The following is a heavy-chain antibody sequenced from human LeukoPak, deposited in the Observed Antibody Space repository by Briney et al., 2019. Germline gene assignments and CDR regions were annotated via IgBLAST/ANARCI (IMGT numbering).Heavy chain of an antibody. CDR3: ASTPYDSTGYYNGVSDAFDI. CDR2: IIPVFGTA. D-gene: IGHD3-22*01. CDR1: GGTFSSYA. V-gene: IGHV1-69*05. J-gene: IGHJ3*02. Sequence: SVKVSCKASGGTFSSYAINWVRQAPGQGLEWMGGIIPVFGTANYAQKFQGRATITTDESTSTAYMNLSSLRPDDTAVYYCASTPYDSTGYYNGVSDAFDIWGQGTMVTVSS.